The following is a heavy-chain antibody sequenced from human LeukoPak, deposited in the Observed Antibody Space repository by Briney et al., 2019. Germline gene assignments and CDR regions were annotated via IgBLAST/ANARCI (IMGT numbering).Heavy chain of an antibody. CDR1: GFTFSSYS. CDR2: ISSSSSSYI. D-gene: IGHD3-10*01. V-gene: IGHV3-21*01. CDR3: ARGRVTMVRGATHYYYYGMDV. J-gene: IGHJ6*02. Sequence: AGGSLRLSCAASGFTFSSYSMNWVRQAPGKGLEWVSSISSSSSSYIYYADSVKGRFTISRDNAKNSLYLQMNSLRAEDTAVYYCARGRVTMVRGATHYYYYGMDVWGQGTTVTVSS.